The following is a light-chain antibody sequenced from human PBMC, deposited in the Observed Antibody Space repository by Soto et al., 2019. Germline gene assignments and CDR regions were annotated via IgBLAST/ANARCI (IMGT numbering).Light chain of an antibody. Sequence: QSVLTQPPSASATPGQRVNISCSGSGSNIVSNTVNWYQQLPGTAPKLLIYRNNQRPSGVPARFSASKSVTSASLAISGLQSEDEGDYYCAAWDDSLNGYVFGAGTKVTVL. J-gene: IGLJ1*01. V-gene: IGLV1-44*01. CDR2: RNN. CDR1: GSNIVSNT. CDR3: AAWDDSLNGYV.